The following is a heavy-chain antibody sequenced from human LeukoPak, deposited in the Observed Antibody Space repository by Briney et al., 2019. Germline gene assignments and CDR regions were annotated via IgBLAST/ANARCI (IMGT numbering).Heavy chain of an antibody. D-gene: IGHD2/OR15-2a*01. CDR3: AREGGGWVYAHYYMDV. Sequence: GGSLRLSCAASGFTFSNHGMHWVRQAPGKGLEWVAFIQYDGSDKKYTDSVKGRFTISRDNSKNTLYLQMNSLRAEDTAVYYCAREGGGWVYAHYYMDVWGKGTTVTVSS. V-gene: IGHV3-30*02. CDR2: IQYDGSDK. CDR1: GFTFSNHG. J-gene: IGHJ6*03.